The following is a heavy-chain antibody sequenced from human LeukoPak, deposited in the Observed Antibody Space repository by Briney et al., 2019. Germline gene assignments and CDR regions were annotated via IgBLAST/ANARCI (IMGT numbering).Heavy chain of an antibody. CDR3: AKDETGGYFEN. Sequence: GGSLRLSCATSGFIFSHHWMSWVRQAPGKGLEWVANITLDGNKKYYVDSVKGRFTISRDNAQKSLYLQMNSLRVEDTAVYYCAKDETGGYFENWGQGTLVTVSS. V-gene: IGHV3-7*01. D-gene: IGHD3-10*01. CDR1: GFIFSHHW. J-gene: IGHJ4*01. CDR2: ITLDGNKK.